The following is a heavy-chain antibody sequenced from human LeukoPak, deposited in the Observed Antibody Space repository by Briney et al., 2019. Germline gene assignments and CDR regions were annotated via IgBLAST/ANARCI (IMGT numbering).Heavy chain of an antibody. CDR3: ARDAGGCSSTSCYNYYYYGMDV. D-gene: IGHD2-2*02. Sequence: ASVKVSCKASGGTFSSYAISWVRQAPGQGLEWMGRIIPIFGIANYAQKFQGRVTITADKSTSTAYMELSSLRSEDTAVYYCARDAGGCSSTSCYNYYYYGMDVWGQGTTVTVSS. CDR1: GGTFSSYA. CDR2: IIPIFGIA. J-gene: IGHJ6*02. V-gene: IGHV1-69*04.